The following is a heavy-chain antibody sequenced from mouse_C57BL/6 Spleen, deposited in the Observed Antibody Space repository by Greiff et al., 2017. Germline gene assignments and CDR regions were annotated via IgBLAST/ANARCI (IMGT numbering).Heavy chain of an antibody. Sequence: QVQLQQPGAELVKPGASVKLSCKASGYTFTSYWMHWVKQRPGQGLEWIGMIHPNSGSTNYNEKFKSKATLTVDKSSSTAYMHRSSLTSEDSAVYCCAREDYCGSSLDYWGQGTTLTVSS. CDR1: GYTFTSYW. D-gene: IGHD1-1*01. V-gene: IGHV1-64*01. CDR3: AREDYCGSSLDY. J-gene: IGHJ2*01. CDR2: IHPNSGST.